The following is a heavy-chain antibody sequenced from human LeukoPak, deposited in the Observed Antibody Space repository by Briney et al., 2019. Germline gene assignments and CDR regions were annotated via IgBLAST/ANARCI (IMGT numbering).Heavy chain of an antibody. V-gene: IGHV3-23*01. Sequence: GGSLRLSCAASGFTFSSYALSWVRQAPGKGLEWVSAISGSGGSTYYADSVKGRFTISRDNSYNTVSLQMNSLRDEDTGVYYCAKGLRTGVGPYMGYHYYMDVWGKGATVTVSS. CDR2: ISGSGGST. CDR1: GFTFSSYA. D-gene: IGHD3-16*01. J-gene: IGHJ6*03. CDR3: AKGLRTGVGPYMGYHYYMDV.